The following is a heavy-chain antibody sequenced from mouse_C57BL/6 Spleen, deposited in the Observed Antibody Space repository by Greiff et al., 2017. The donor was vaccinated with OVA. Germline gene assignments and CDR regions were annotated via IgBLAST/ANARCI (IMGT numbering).Heavy chain of an antibody. Sequence: EVKLQESGPGLVKPSQSLSLTCSVTGYSITSGYYWNWIRQFPGNKLEWMGYISYDGSNNYNPSLNNRISITRDTSKNQFFLKLKSVTTEDTATYYCARDDYDGDFDYWGQGTTLTVSS. CDR2: ISYDGSN. CDR3: ARDDYDGDFDY. D-gene: IGHD2-4*01. V-gene: IGHV3-6*01. CDR1: GYSITSGYY. J-gene: IGHJ2*01.